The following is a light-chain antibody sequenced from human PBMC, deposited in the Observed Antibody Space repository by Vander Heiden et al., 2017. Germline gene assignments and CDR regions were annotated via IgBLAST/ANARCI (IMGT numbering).Light chain of an antibody. CDR2: EVS. V-gene: IGLV2-14*01. J-gene: IGLJ2*01. CDR3: TSYTTSSTRV. Sequence: HSALPQPASVSGSPGQSIPISCTGTSNDIGSYNYVSWYQQYPGKAPKLIIYEVSNRPAGISNRFSGSKSVNTASLTISGLRAEDEGDYYCTSYTTSSTRVFGGGTKLTVL. CDR1: SNDIGSYNY.